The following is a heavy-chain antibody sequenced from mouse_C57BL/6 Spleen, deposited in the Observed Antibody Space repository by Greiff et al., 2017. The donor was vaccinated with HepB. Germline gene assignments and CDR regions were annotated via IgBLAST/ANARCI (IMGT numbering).Heavy chain of an antibody. CDR1: GFTFSSYT. CDR3: ARSYYDYDGDYAMDY. CDR2: ISGGGGNT. Sequence: DVKLVESGGGLVKPGGSLKLSCAASGFTFSSYTMSWVRQTPEKRLEWVATISGGGGNTYYPDSVKGRFTISRDNAKNTLYLQMSSLRSEETALYYCARSYYDYDGDYAMDYWGQGTSVTVSS. V-gene: IGHV5-9*01. J-gene: IGHJ4*01. D-gene: IGHD2-4*01.